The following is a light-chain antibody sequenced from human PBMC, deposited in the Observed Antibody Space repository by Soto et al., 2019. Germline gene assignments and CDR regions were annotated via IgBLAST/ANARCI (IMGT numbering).Light chain of an antibody. V-gene: IGKV3-20*01. CDR2: DAS. Sequence: EIELTQSPATLSLSPGERATLSCRASQTLTNTYLAWYQQKPGQAPILLIFDASTRDTGIPDRFSGSGSGTDFTLTISRLQPEDFATYCCQQYGGSPKTFGQGTNVDVK. CDR3: QQYGGSPKT. CDR1: QTLTNTY. J-gene: IGKJ1*01.